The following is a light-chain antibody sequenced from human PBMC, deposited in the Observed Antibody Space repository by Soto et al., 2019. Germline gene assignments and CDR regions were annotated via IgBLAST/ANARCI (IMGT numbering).Light chain of an antibody. CDR3: PAWDDSLSGHFV. Sequence: QSVLTQPPSAAGTPGQRVTISCCGSSSNIGTNTVSWYQHLPGTAPKLLIYNNNQRPSGVPDRFSGSKSGTSASLAISGLQSEDEADYYCPAWDDSLSGHFVFGTGTKVTVL. CDR1: SSNIGTNT. J-gene: IGLJ1*01. CDR2: NNN. V-gene: IGLV1-44*01.